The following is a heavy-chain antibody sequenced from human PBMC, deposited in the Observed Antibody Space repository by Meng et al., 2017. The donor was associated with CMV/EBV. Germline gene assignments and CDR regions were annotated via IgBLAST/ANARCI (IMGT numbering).Heavy chain of an antibody. CDR1: GYTFSSYG. Sequence: VQLVQAGSEVKKLGSAVKVSCKASGYTFSSYGISWVRQAPGQGLEWMGWISGYNGQTKYAQKFQGRVTMTTDTPTSTAYMELRSLRSDDTAVYYCARAPIFSGGDCSHWGQGTLVTVSS. J-gene: IGHJ4*02. CDR3: ARAPIFSGGDCSH. V-gene: IGHV1-18*01. D-gene: IGHD2-21*02. CDR2: ISGYNGQT.